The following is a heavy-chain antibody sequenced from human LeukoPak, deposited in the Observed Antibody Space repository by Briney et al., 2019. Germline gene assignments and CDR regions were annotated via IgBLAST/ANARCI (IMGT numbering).Heavy chain of an antibody. CDR1: GGSISSSSYY. V-gene: IGHV4-39*01. J-gene: IGHJ4*02. CDR2: IYYSGST. CDR3: ARQRRSLLSPFDY. D-gene: IGHD3-16*02. Sequence: SETLSLTCTVSGGSISSSSYYWGWIRQPPGKVLEWIGSIYYSGSTYYNPSLKSRVTISVDTSKNQFSLKLSSVTAADTAVYYCARQRRSLLSPFDYWGQGTLVTVSS.